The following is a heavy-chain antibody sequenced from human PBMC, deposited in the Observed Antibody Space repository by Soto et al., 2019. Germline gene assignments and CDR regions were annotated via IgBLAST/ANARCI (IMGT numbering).Heavy chain of an antibody. CDR2: IHPSGGGT. CDR1: GYTFNTYY. D-gene: IGHD2-21*02. Sequence: QVQLVQSGAEVKKPGASVKVSCKPSGYTFNTYYLHWARQAPGQALEWMGVIHPSGGGTTYAQKFLGRVTVTRDTSTSTVFMELSSLRSDDTAVYYCARGGHIAVVTASFDYWGQGTLVTVSS. CDR3: ARGGHIAVVTASFDY. V-gene: IGHV1-46*02. J-gene: IGHJ4*02.